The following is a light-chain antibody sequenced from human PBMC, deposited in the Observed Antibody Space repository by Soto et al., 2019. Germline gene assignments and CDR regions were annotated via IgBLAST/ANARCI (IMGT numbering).Light chain of an antibody. CDR1: QSVSSSS. J-gene: IGKJ1*01. CDR3: QQYGGSPRA. V-gene: IGKV3-20*01. Sequence: EIVLTQSPGTLSLSPGERATLSCRASQSVSSSSLAWYQQKPGQAPRLLIYGASTRATGIPDRFSGSGSGTDFTLTISRLEPEDFAMYYCQQYGGSPRAFGQGNKVEIK. CDR2: GAS.